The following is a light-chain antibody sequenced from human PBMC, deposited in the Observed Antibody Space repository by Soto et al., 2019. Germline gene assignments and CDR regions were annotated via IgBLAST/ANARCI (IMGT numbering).Light chain of an antibody. CDR1: QSVSSSY. CDR3: QQYPGYT. Sequence: EIVLTQSPGTLSLSPGERATLSCRASQSVSSSYLGWYQQKPGLAPRLLIYGASTRATGIPDRFSGSGSGTDFTLTISRLEPEDFAVYYCQQYPGYTFGQGTKLEIK. V-gene: IGKV3-20*01. J-gene: IGKJ2*01. CDR2: GAS.